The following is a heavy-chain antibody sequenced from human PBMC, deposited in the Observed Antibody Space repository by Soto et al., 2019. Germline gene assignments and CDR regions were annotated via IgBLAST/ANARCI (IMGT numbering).Heavy chain of an antibody. CDR2: IIPIFGTA. V-gene: IGHV1-69*01. CDR1: GGTFSSYA. J-gene: IGHJ6*02. CDR3: ARSPPIRYDSSGYYHDYYYYYGMDV. Sequence: QVQLVQSGAEVKKPGSSVKVSCKASGGTFSSYAISWVRQAPGQGLEWMGGIIPIFGTANYAQKFQGRVTITADESTSTAYMELSSLRSEDTAVYYCARSPPIRYDSSGYYHDYYYYYGMDVWGQGTTVTVSS. D-gene: IGHD3-22*01.